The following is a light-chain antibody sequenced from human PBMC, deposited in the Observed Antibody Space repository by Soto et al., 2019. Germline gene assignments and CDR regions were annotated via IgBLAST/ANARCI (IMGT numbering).Light chain of an antibody. Sequence: EIIVTQSPANLSVSPGEKATLSCRASQSVNNNLAWYQQKPGQAPRLLIYGASTRATGIPARFGGSGYGTELTLTISSLQSEDFAIYYCQQYNNWPLLTFGGGTKVEIK. V-gene: IGKV3-15*01. CDR3: QQYNNWPLLT. CDR1: QSVNNN. CDR2: GAS. J-gene: IGKJ4*01.